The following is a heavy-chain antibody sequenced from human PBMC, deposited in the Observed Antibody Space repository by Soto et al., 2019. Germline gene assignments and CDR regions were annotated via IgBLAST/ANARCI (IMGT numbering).Heavy chain of an antibody. CDR2: ISYDGSNK. Sequence: GGSLRLSCAASGFTFSSYAMHWVRQAPGKGLEWVAVISYDGSNKYYADSVKGRFTISRDNSKNTLYLQMNSLRAEDTAVYYCARENTMAFDYWGQGTLVTVSS. CDR3: ARENTMAFDY. D-gene: IGHD3-10*01. CDR1: GFTFSSYA. J-gene: IGHJ4*02. V-gene: IGHV3-30-3*01.